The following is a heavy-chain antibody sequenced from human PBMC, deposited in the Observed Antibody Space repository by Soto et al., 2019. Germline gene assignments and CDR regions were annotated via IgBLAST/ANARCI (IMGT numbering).Heavy chain of an antibody. Sequence: PSETLSLTCNVSGFSISSGFYWGWVRQPPGKGLEWIGAIYHSGTTYFNPSLKSRVTMTIDTSKNQFSLSLASVAAADTAMYYCARHISNFRYYYYAIDVWGQGTTVTVSS. CDR1: GFSISSGFY. V-gene: IGHV4-38-2*02. J-gene: IGHJ6*02. CDR2: IYHSGTT. D-gene: IGHD4-4*01. CDR3: ARHISNFRYYYYAIDV.